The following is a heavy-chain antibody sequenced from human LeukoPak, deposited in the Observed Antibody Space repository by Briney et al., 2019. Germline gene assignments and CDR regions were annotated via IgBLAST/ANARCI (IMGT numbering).Heavy chain of an antibody. D-gene: IGHD4-17*01. CDR3: ARDQGTSVTAMVGGHFDY. CDR1: GFTFRGNG. J-gene: IGHJ4*02. CDR2: IWYDGSNR. V-gene: IGHV3-33*01. Sequence: GRSLRLSCAASGFTFRGNGMYWVRQAPGKGLEWVAIIWYDGSNRYYADSVKGRFTISRDNSKNTLFLQMNSLTAEDTAVYYCARDQGTSVTAMVGGHFDYWGPGTLVTVSS.